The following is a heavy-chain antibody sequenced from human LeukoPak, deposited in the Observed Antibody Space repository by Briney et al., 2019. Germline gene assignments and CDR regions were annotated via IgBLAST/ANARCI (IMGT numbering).Heavy chain of an antibody. J-gene: IGHJ4*02. CDR2: INHSGST. Sequence: PSETLSLTCAVYGGSFSGYYWSWIRQPPGKGLEWIGEINHSGSTNYNPSLKSRVTISVDTSKNQFSLKLSSVTAADTVVYYCARQSYGGNRLRFDYWGQGTLVTVSS. D-gene: IGHD4-23*01. V-gene: IGHV4-34*01. CDR3: ARQSYGGNRLRFDY. CDR1: GGSFSGYY.